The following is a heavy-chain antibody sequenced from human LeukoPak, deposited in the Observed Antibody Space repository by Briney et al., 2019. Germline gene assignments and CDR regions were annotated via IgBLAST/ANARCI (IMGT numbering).Heavy chain of an antibody. Sequence: SETLSLTCTVSGGSISSSSYYWGWIRQPPGKGLEWIGSIYYSGSTYYNPSLKSRVTISVDTSKNQFSLKLSSVTAADTAVYYCARDIVATIGDLYYYYYGMDVWGQGTTVTVSS. CDR3: ARDIVATIGDLYYYYYGMDV. CDR2: IYYSGST. V-gene: IGHV4-39*01. CDR1: GGSISSSSYY. J-gene: IGHJ6*02. D-gene: IGHD5-12*01.